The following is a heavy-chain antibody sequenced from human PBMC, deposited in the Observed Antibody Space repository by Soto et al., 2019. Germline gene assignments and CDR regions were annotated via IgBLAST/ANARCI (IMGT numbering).Heavy chain of an antibody. Sequence: GGYLRLSCATSGFSSSNYAMSWVRHAPGKGLECVAGISSSGYTYYVDSLKGRFTISRDNSKNSLYLQLNSLRAEDTAVYYCEKKLSDYSNSEFDYWGQGKLVTVSS. CDR2: ISSSGYT. J-gene: IGHJ4*02. CDR3: EKKLSDYSNSEFDY. CDR1: GFSSSNYA. V-gene: IGHV3-23*01. D-gene: IGHD4-4*01.